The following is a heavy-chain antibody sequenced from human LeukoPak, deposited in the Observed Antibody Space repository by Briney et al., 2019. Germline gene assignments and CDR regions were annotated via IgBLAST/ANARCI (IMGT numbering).Heavy chain of an antibody. CDR1: GGSISSSSYY. CDR2: IYYSGST. CDR3: ASNRIAAAGPLLDY. D-gene: IGHD6-13*01. J-gene: IGHJ4*02. V-gene: IGHV4-39*01. Sequence: SETLSLTCTVSGGSISSSSYYWGWIRQPPGKGLEWIGSIYYSGSTYYNPSLKSRVTISVDASKNQFSLKLSSVTAADTAVYYCASNRIAAAGPLLDYWGQGTLVTVSS.